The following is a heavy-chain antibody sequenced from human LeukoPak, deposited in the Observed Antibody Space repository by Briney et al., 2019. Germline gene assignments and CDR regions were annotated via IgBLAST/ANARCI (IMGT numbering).Heavy chain of an antibody. D-gene: IGHD2-2*01. Sequence: SQTLSLTCAISGDSVSSNSAAWNWIRQSPSRGLEWLGRTYHRSKWYNGYAVSVKSRITINPDTSKNQFSLQLNSVTPEDTAVYYCARAAASVSRWPVTYYGMDVWGQGTTVTVSS. CDR3: ARAAASVSRWPVTYYGMDV. J-gene: IGHJ6*02. CDR2: TYHRSKWYN. CDR1: GDSVSSNSAA. V-gene: IGHV6-1*01.